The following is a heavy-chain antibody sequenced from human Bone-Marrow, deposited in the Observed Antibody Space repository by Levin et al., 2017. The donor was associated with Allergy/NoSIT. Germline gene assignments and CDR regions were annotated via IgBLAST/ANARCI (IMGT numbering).Heavy chain of an antibody. J-gene: IGHJ3*02. D-gene: IGHD6-19*01. CDR3: AKDRGWYGDAFDI. Sequence: GESLKISCAASGFTFSRYGMSWVRQAPGRGLEWVSALSGSGGNTYYADSVKGRFTISRDSSKNTLFLQMNSLRVEDTAVYYCAKDRGWYGDAFDIWGQGTMVTVSS. V-gene: IGHV3-23*01. CDR2: LSGSGGNT. CDR1: GFTFSRYG.